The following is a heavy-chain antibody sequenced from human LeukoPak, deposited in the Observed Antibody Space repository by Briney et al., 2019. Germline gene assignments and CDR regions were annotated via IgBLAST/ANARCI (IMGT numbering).Heavy chain of an antibody. V-gene: IGHV3-48*01. CDR3: AKGETEGGGLAHAY. CDR1: GFTFSRYS. CDR2: ISGITYST. Sequence: GGSLRLSCVASGFTFSRYSMNWFRLAPGKGLEWVSYISGITYSTFYADSVKGRFTISRDNSKNTVYLQMNSLSAEDTAEYYCAKGETEGGGLAHAYWGQGTLVTVSS. J-gene: IGHJ4*02. D-gene: IGHD2-15*01.